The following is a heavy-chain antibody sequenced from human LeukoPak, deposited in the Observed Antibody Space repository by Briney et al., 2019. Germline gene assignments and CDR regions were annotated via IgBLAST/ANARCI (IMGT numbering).Heavy chain of an antibody. Sequence: SETLSLTCAVYGGSFSGYYWSWIRQPPGKGLEWIGEINHSGSTNYNPSLKSRVTISVDTSKNQFSLKLSSVTAADTAVYYCARDGGHAMVTEVFDYWGQGTLVTVSS. CDR3: ARDGGHAMVTEVFDY. J-gene: IGHJ4*02. CDR1: GGSFSGYY. CDR2: INHSGST. D-gene: IGHD5-18*01. V-gene: IGHV4-34*01.